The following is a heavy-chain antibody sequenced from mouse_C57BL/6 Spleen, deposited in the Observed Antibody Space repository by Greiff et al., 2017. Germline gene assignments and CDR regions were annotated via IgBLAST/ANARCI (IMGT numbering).Heavy chain of an antibody. Sequence: QVQLQQPGTELVKPGASVKLSCKASGYTFTSYWMHWVKQRPGQGLEWIGNINPSNGGTNYNEKFKSKATLTVDKSSSTAYMQRSSLTSEDAAVYYCARYVPGDYVSAMDYWGQGTSVTVSS. D-gene: IGHD2-13*01. CDR1: GYTFTSYW. CDR2: INPSNGGT. V-gene: IGHV1-53*01. CDR3: ARYVPGDYVSAMDY. J-gene: IGHJ4*01.